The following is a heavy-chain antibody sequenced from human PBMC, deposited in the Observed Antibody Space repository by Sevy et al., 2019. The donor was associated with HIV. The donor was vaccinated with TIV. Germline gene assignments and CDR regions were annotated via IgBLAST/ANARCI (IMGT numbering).Heavy chain of an antibody. CDR2: INESGIT. D-gene: IGHD2-2*01. Sequence: GSLRLSCAVHDGSFSGYYWNWIRQLPGKGLEWIGEINESGITYYNPSLKSRVTISVDTSKKQFCLKLNSVTAVDSAVYFCARSPPVVVVPGAPSWFDPWGQGTLVTVSS. CDR3: ARSPPVVVVPGAPSWFDP. V-gene: IGHV4-34*01. J-gene: IGHJ5*02. CDR1: DGSFSGYY.